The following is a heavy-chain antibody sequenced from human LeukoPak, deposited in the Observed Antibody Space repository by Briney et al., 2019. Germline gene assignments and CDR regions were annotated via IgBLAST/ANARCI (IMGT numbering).Heavy chain of an antibody. CDR1: GFTFSSYW. J-gene: IGHJ3*02. CDR3: ARERPGYGDDDAFDI. D-gene: IGHD4-17*01. Sequence: GGSLRLSCAASGFTFSSYWMSWVRQAPGKGLEWVANIKQDGSEKYYVDSVKGRFTISRDNAKNSLYLQMNSLRAEDTAVYYCARERPGYGDDDAFDIWGQGTMVTVSS. CDR2: IKQDGSEK. V-gene: IGHV3-7*03.